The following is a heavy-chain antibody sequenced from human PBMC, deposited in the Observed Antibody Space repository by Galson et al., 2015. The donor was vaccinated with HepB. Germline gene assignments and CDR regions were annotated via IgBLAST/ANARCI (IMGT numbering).Heavy chain of an antibody. D-gene: IGHD3-16*01. J-gene: IGHJ6*02. Sequence: SVKVSCKASGYTFTSYAMNWVRQAPGQGLEWMGWINTNTGNPTYAQGFTGRFVFSLDTSVSTAYLQISSLKAEDTAVYYCARVGEEYYYYGMDVWGQGTTVTVSS. CDR1: GYTFTSYA. CDR3: ARVGEEYYYYGMDV. V-gene: IGHV7-4-1*02. CDR2: INTNTGNP.